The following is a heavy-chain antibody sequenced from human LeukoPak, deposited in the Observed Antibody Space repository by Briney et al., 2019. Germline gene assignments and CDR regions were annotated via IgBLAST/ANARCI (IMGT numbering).Heavy chain of an antibody. CDR3: ARVGGGSSYWYFAL. CDR2: ISSSGNTI. D-gene: IGHD3-16*01. Sequence: GGSLRLSCAASGFTFSSYEMNWVRQAPGKGLEGFSYISSSGNTIYYADSVKGRFTISRDNAKNSLYLQVNSLRAEDTAVYSCARVGGGSSYWYFALWGRGTLVSVSS. J-gene: IGHJ2*01. CDR1: GFTFSSYE. V-gene: IGHV3-48*03.